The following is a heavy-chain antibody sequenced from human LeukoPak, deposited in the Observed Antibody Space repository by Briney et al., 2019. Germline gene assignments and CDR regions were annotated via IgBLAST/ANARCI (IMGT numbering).Heavy chain of an antibody. J-gene: IGHJ4*02. Sequence: GGSLRLSCAASGFTLSSYSMNWVRQAPGKGLEWVSSISSTSSYKYYADSVKGRFTISRDNAKNSLCLQMNSLRADDTAVYYCARDPWISDYWGQGTLVTVSS. CDR3: ARDPWISDY. D-gene: IGHD2-2*03. V-gene: IGHV3-21*01. CDR1: GFTLSSYS. CDR2: ISSTSSYK.